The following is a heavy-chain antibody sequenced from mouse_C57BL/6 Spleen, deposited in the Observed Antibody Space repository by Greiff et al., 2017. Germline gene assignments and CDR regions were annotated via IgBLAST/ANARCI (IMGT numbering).Heavy chain of an antibody. J-gene: IGHJ3*01. Sequence: EVKLQESGPVLVKPGASVKMSCKASGYTFTDYYMNWVKQSHGKSLGWIGVINPYNGGTSYNQQFKGKATLTVDKSSSTAYMELNSLTSEDAAVYYCARMGQLRLPSWFACWGQGTLVTVS. CDR2: INPYNGGT. V-gene: IGHV1-19*01. CDR3: ARMGQLRLPSWFAC. CDR1: GYTFTDYY. D-gene: IGHD3-2*02.